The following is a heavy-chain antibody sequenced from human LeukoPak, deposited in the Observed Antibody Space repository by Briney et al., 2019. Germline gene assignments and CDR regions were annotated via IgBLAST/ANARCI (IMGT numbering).Heavy chain of an antibody. V-gene: IGHV5-10-1*01. CDR1: GYSFTSYW. J-gene: IGHJ4*02. CDR2: IDPSDSYT. Sequence: GESLKISCKGSGYSFTSYWISWVRQMPGKGLEWMGRIDPSDSYTNYSPSFQGHVTISVDKSTSTAYLQWSSLKASDTAMYYCARRLQRHFDYWGQGTLVTVSS. CDR3: ARRLQRHFDY. D-gene: IGHD2-15*01.